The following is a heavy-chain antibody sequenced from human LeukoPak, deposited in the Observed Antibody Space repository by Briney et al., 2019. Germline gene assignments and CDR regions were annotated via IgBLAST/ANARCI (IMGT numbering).Heavy chain of an antibody. D-gene: IGHD3-3*01. Sequence: SSETLSLTCTVSGGSISSYYWSWIRQSPGKGLEWIGHISYSGSTNYNPSLKSRVTIFLQMSQKEISLELKSVTAADTAVYYCARNDDIFRSGYDGGYYYMDVWGKGTTVTVSS. CDR3: ARNDDIFRSGYDGGYYYMDV. V-gene: IGHV4-59*08. J-gene: IGHJ6*03. CDR1: GGSISSYY. CDR2: ISYSGST.